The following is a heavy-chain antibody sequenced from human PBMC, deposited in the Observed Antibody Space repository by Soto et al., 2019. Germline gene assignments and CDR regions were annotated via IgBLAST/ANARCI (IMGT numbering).Heavy chain of an antibody. CDR1: GYTFTSYG. Sequence: QVQLVQSGAEVKKPGASVKFSCNASGYTFTSYGISWVRQAPGQGLEWMGWIIAYNGNTNYAQKLQGRVTMTTDTSTSKAYMELRSLRSDDTAVDYCAILGGLCSGWSAEYFQHWGQGTLVTVSS. J-gene: IGHJ1*01. V-gene: IGHV1-18*04. CDR2: IIAYNGNT. CDR3: AILGGLCSGWSAEYFQH. D-gene: IGHD6-19*01.